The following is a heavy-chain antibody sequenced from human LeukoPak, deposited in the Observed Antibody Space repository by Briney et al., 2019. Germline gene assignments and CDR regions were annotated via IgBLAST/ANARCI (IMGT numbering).Heavy chain of an antibody. V-gene: IGHV4-39*01. D-gene: IGHD1-26*01. J-gene: IGHJ4*02. CDR2: IYYSGST. CDR1: GGSISSSSYY. Sequence: SETLSLTCTVSGGSISSSSYYWGWIRQPPGKGLEWIGNIYYSGSTYYNESLESRVTISIDTSKNQFSLKLNSVTAADTAMYYCAKSGGYGLIDYWGQGTLVTVSS. CDR3: AKSGGYGLIDY.